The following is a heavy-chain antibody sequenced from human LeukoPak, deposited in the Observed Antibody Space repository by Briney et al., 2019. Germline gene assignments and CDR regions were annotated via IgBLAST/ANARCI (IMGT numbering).Heavy chain of an antibody. CDR2: INHSGST. V-gene: IGHV4-34*01. CDR1: GGSFSGYY. J-gene: IGHJ3*02. Sequence: PSETLSLTCAVYGGSFSGYYWSWIRQPPGRGLEWIGEINHSGSTNYNPSLKSRVTISVDTSKNQFSLKLSSVTAADTAVYYCARQGSLWQWLGKHDAFDIWGQGTMVTVSS. CDR3: ARQGSLWQWLGKHDAFDI. D-gene: IGHD6-19*01.